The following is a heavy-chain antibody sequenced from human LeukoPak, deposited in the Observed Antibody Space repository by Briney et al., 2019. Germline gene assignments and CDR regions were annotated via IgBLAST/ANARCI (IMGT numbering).Heavy chain of an antibody. V-gene: IGHV4-38-2*02. D-gene: IGHD5-24*01. CDR3: AREEMGGIDY. CDR1: GYSISSGYY. Sequence: SETLSLTCAVSGYSISSGYYWGGIRQPPGKGLEWIGSIYHSGSAYYNPSLKSRVTISLDTSKNQFSLKLSSVTAADTAVYYCAREEMGGIDYWGQGTLVTVSS. CDR2: IYHSGSA. J-gene: IGHJ4*02.